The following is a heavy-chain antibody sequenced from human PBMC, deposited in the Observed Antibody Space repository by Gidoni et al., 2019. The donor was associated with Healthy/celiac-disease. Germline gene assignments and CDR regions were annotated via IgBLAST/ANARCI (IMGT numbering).Heavy chain of an antibody. CDR3: AKRVDSGLDY. CDR1: GFTFSSDA. Sequence: EVQLLESGGGLVQPGGSLRLSCAASGFTFSSDAMSWVRQAPGKGLEWVSDIIGSGCSTYYADSVKGRFTISRDNSKNTLYLQMNSLRAEDTAVYYCAKRVDSGLDYWGQGTLVSVSS. J-gene: IGHJ4*02. D-gene: IGHD3-22*01. V-gene: IGHV3-23*01. CDR2: IIGSGCST.